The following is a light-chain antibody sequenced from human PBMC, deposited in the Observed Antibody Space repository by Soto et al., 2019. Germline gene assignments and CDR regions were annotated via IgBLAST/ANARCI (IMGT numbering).Light chain of an antibody. CDR2: DVS. CDR1: SSDVGDYNY. Sequence: QPALTQPASVSGSPGQSITISCTGTSSDVGDYNYVSWYQQHPGKAPKLMIFDVSNRPSGVSNRFSGSKSGNTASLTISGLQAEDEADYYCSSYTSSSTRVFGTGTKLTVL. J-gene: IGLJ1*01. CDR3: SSYTSSSTRV. V-gene: IGLV2-14*01.